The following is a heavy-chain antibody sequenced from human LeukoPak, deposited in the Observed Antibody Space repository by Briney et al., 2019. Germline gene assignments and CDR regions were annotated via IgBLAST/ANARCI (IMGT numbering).Heavy chain of an antibody. CDR1: GYRFTSLW. J-gene: IGHJ4*02. CDR2: IYPGDSDT. Sequence: GASLKISCKGSGYRFTSLWIGWVRPMPGKGLEWMGIIYPGDSDTRYSPSFEGQVTISADKSISTAYLEWSNLKASDTAIYYCARRYGRPFDYWGQGTLVTVSS. V-gene: IGHV5-51*01. D-gene: IGHD4-17*01. CDR3: ARRYGRPFDY.